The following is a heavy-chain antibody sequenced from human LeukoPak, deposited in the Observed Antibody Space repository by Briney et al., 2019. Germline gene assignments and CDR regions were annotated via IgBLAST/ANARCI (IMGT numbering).Heavy chain of an antibody. CDR3: ARDRGYCSSTSCLKRNWFDP. J-gene: IGHJ5*02. CDR1: GGSISSSSYY. CDR2: IYYSGST. D-gene: IGHD2-2*01. V-gene: IGHV4-39*07. Sequence: SETLSLTCTVSGGSISSSSYYWGWLRQPPGKGLEWIGSIYYSGSTYYNPSLKSRVTISVDTSKNQFSLKLSSVTAADTAVYYCARDRGYCSSTSCLKRNWFDPWGQGTLVTVSS.